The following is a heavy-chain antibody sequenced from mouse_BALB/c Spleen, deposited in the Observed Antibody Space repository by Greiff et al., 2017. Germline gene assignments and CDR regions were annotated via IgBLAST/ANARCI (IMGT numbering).Heavy chain of an antibody. D-gene: IGHD2-3*01. V-gene: IGHV1-54*01. J-gene: IGHJ4*01. CDR3: ARSDDGYSYYAMDY. CDR2: INPGSGGT. CDR1: GYAFTNYL. Sequence: QVQLQQSGAELVRPGTSVKVSCKASGYAFTNYLIEWVKQRPGQGLEWIGVINPGSGGTNYNEKFKGKATLTADKSSSTAYMQLSSLTSDDSAVYFCARSDDGYSYYAMDYWGQGTSVTVSS.